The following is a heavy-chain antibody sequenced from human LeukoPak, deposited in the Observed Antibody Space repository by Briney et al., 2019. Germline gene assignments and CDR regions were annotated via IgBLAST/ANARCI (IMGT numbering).Heavy chain of an antibody. CDR1: GGSISSYY. CDR3: ARDKGELYNWFDP. CDR2: IYYSGST. J-gene: IGHJ5*02. D-gene: IGHD1-7*01. Sequence: PSETLSLTCTVSGGSISSYYWSWIRQPPGNGLEWIGYIYYSGSTNYNPSLKSRVTISVDTSKDQFSLKLSSVTAADTAVCYCARDKGELYNWFDPWGQGTLVTVSS. V-gene: IGHV4-59*01.